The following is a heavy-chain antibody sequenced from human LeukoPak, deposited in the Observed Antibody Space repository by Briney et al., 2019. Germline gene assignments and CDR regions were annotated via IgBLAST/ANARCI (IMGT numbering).Heavy chain of an antibody. CDR3: ARDEDCSSTSCLGGFDP. J-gene: IGHJ5*02. D-gene: IGHD2-2*01. V-gene: IGHV3-66*02. CDR2: IYSGGST. CDR1: GFTFSSNY. Sequence: GGSLRLSCAASGFTFSSNYMSWVRQAPGKGLEWVSVIYSGGSTYYADSVKGRFTISRDNSKNTLYLQMNSLRAEDTAVYYCARDEDCSSTSCLGGFDPWGQGTLVTVSS.